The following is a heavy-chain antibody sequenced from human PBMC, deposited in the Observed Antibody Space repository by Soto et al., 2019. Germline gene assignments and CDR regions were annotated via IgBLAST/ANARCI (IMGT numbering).Heavy chain of an antibody. Sequence: SVKVSCKASGGTFSSYAISWLRQAPGQGLEWMGGIIPIFGTANYAQKFQGRVTITADESTSTAYMELSSLRSEDTAVYYCARDRVGIFGVPPDVWGQGTTVTVSS. CDR1: GGTFSSYA. CDR3: ARDRVGIFGVPPDV. CDR2: IIPIFGTA. V-gene: IGHV1-69*13. D-gene: IGHD3-3*01. J-gene: IGHJ6*02.